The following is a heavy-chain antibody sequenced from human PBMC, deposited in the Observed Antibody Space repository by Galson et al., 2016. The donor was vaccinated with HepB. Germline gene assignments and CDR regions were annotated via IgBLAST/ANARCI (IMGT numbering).Heavy chain of an antibody. CDR3: ARDPGWEGGWFDP. D-gene: IGHD1-26*01. CDR1: GFTLNNYA. V-gene: IGHV3-30*09. Sequence: SLRLSCAASGFTLNNYALNWVRQAPGKGLEWVALISYDGSNRYYGDPVRGRFAISRDTSKNTVYLQMNSLRPEDTAVYYCARDPGWEGGWFDPWGQGTRVTVSS. CDR2: ISYDGSNR. J-gene: IGHJ5*02.